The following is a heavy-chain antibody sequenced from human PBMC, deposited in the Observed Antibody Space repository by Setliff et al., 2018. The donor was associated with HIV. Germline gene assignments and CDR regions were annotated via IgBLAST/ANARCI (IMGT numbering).Heavy chain of an antibody. Sequence: PSETLSLTCTVSGGSINSGTYYWSWMRQPAGKGLEWIGRVYNSGSANYNPSLTSRVTMSVDTSKNQFSLNLNSLTAADTAIYYCARGAEYPNWYFDLWGRGTLVTVSS. J-gene: IGHJ2*01. V-gene: IGHV4-61*02. CDR3: ARGAEYPNWYFDL. CDR2: VYNSGSA. CDR1: GGSINSGTYY.